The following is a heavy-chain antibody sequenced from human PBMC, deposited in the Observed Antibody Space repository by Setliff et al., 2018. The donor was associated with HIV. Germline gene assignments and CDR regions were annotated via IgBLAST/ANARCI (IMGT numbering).Heavy chain of an antibody. Sequence: SVKVSCKASGGTFSSYAISWVRQAPGQGLEWMGGIIPIFATANYAQKFQGRVTINTDESTSTAYMEMTSLTSEDTAVYYCMRASGFGELLHGFDIWGQGTMFTVSS. J-gene: IGHJ3*02. D-gene: IGHD3-10*01. CDR1: GGTFSSYA. CDR2: IIPIFATA. CDR3: MRASGFGELLHGFDI. V-gene: IGHV1-69*05.